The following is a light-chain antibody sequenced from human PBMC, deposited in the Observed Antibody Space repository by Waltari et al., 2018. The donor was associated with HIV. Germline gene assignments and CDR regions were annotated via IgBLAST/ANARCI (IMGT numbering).Light chain of an antibody. V-gene: IGKV4-1*01. Sequence: DIVMTQSPDSLAVSLGARATINCKSSQSVLYSSNNKNYLAWYQHKSGQPPRLLINWSSSRESGVPDRFSGSGSGTDFTLTISSLQAEDVAVYYCQQYYTTPWTFGQGTKVEIK. CDR2: WSS. CDR3: QQYYTTPWT. J-gene: IGKJ1*01. CDR1: QSVLYSSNNKNY.